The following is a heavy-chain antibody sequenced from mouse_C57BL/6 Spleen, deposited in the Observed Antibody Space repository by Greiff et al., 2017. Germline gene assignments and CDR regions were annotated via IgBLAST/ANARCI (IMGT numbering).Heavy chain of an antibody. Sequence: EVKLVGSGEGLVKPGGSLKLSCAASGFTFSSYAMSWVRQTPEQRLEWVAYISSGGDYIYYADTVKGRFTISRDNARNTLYLQMSSLKSEDTAMYYCTRSILSYFDYWGQGTTLTVSS. CDR2: ISSGGDYI. V-gene: IGHV5-9-1*02. CDR3: TRSILSYFDY. J-gene: IGHJ2*01. CDR1: GFTFSSYA.